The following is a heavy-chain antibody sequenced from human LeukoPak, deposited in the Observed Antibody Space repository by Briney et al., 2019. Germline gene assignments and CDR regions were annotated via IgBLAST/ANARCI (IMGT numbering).Heavy chain of an antibody. Sequence: GGSLRLSCAGSGWTFSDYFMSWIRQAPGKGLEYVAYISSGGSTIYYADSVKGRFTISRHNAKNSLYLQLNSLRAEDTAVYYCARDREYYYGSGELDYWGQGTLVTVSS. CDR1: GWTFSDYF. D-gene: IGHD3-10*01. J-gene: IGHJ4*02. CDR3: ARDREYYYGSGELDY. CDR2: ISSGGSTI. V-gene: IGHV3-11*01.